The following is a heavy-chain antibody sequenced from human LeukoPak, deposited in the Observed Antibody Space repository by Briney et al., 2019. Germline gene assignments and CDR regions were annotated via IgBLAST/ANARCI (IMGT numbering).Heavy chain of an antibody. D-gene: IGHD5-18*01. Sequence: ASVKVSCKASGGTFSSYAISWVRQAPGQGLEWMGGIIPIFGTANYAEKFQGRVTITADDSTSTAYMELSSLRSEDTAVYYCARDKNTAMARRNYFDYWGQGTLVTVSS. V-gene: IGHV1-69*13. J-gene: IGHJ4*02. CDR2: IIPIFGTA. CDR3: ARDKNTAMARRNYFDY. CDR1: GGTFSSYA.